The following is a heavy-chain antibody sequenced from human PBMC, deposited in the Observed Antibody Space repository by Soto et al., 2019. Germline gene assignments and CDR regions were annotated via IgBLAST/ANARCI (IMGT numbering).Heavy chain of an antibody. D-gene: IGHD3-10*01. Sequence: SETLSLTCTVSGGSISSGDYYWSWIRQPPGKGLEWIGYIYYSGSTYYNPSLKSRVTISVDTSKNQFSLKLSSVSAADTAVYYCARGSYYYGSGSSLGYFDYWGQGTLVTVSS. V-gene: IGHV4-30-4*01. CDR1: GGSISSGDYY. J-gene: IGHJ4*02. CDR2: IYYSGST. CDR3: ARGSYYYGSGSSLGYFDY.